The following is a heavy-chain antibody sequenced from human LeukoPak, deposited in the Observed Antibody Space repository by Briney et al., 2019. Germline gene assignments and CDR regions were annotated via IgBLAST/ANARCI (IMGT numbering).Heavy chain of an antibody. Sequence: SETLSLTCTVSGGSISIGSYYWSWIREPAGKGLEWIGYIYYSGSTNYNPSLKSRVTISVDTSKNQFSLKLSSVTAADTAVYYCARVPAPTSFYYYGMDVWGQGTTVTVSS. J-gene: IGHJ6*02. CDR3: ARVPAPTSFYYYGMDV. CDR1: GGSISIGSYY. V-gene: IGHV4-61*10. CDR2: IYYSGST.